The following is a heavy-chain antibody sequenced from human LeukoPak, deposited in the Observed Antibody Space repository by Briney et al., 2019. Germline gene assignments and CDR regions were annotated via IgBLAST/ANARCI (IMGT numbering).Heavy chain of an antibody. D-gene: IGHD6-19*01. V-gene: IGHV4-31*03. J-gene: IGHJ4*02. CDR3: AKDWGEYGEWLVLAGGVDY. Sequence: PSQTLSLTCTVSGGSITSGGYYWSWIRQHPGKGLEWIGYIYYSGSTYFNPSLKSRVAISLDTSKNQFSLKLSSVTAEDTAVYYCAKDWGEYGEWLVLAGGVDYWGQGTLVTVSS. CDR1: GGSITSGGYY. CDR2: IYYSGST.